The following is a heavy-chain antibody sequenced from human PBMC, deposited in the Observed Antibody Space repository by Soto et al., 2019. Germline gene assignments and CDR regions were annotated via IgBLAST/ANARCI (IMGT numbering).Heavy chain of an antibody. Sequence: ASVKVSCKASGYTFTSYAMNWVRQAPGQGLEWMGWINPNGGVTKYARKFQGWVTMTRDTSIRTVYMELSRLRSDDTAIYYCARESGGATATLDYYYFYMDVWGKGTTVTVSS. CDR1: GYTFTSYA. V-gene: IGHV1-2*04. J-gene: IGHJ6*03. D-gene: IGHD5-12*01. CDR2: INPNGGVT. CDR3: ARESGGATATLDYYYFYMDV.